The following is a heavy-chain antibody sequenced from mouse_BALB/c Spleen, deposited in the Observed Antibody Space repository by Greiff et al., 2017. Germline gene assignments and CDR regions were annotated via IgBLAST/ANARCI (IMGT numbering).Heavy chain of an antibody. D-gene: IGHD2-4*01. CDR2: INPSTGYT. J-gene: IGHJ3*01. V-gene: IGHV1-7*01. CDR1: GYTFTSYW. Sequence: QVQLQQSGAELAKPGASVKMSCKASGYTFTSYWMHWVKQRPGQGLEWIGYINPSTGYTEYNQKFKDKATLTADKSSSTAYMQLSSLTSEDSAVYYCARYYDYEFAYWGQGTLVTVSA. CDR3: ARYYDYEFAY.